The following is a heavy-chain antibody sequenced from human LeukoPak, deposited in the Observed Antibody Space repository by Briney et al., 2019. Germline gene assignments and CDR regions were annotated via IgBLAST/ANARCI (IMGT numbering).Heavy chain of an antibody. Sequence: GGSLRLSCAASGFTFSSYAMHWVRQAPGKGLEYVSAISSNGGSTYYANSVKGRFTISRDNSKNTLYLQMNSLRAEDTAVYYCAKDRGYREYYFDYWGQGTLVTVSS. V-gene: IGHV3-64*01. J-gene: IGHJ4*02. CDR3: AKDRGYREYYFDY. D-gene: IGHD5-18*01. CDR2: ISSNGGST. CDR1: GFTFSSYA.